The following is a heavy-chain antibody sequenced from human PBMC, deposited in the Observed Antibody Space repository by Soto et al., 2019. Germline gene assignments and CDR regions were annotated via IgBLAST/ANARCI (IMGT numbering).Heavy chain of an antibody. J-gene: IGHJ4*02. V-gene: IGHV3-7*01. CDR2: MNQDGSES. CDR3: ARLSTSAGRRDLAC. CDR1: GFSLSSYW. Sequence: EVQLVESGGGLVQPGGSLRLSCAASGFSLSSYWMSWVRQAPGKGLEWVANMNQDGSESDYVGSVKGPFTFTRENAKNSLYLQMNRPRAEDTDVYYCARLSTSAGRRDLACWGQGTLVTVSS.